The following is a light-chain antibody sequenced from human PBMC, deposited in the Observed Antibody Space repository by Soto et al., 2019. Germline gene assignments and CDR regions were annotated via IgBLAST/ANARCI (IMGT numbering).Light chain of an antibody. J-gene: IGKJ1*01. CDR3: QQHYTTPLT. Sequence: DIVMTRSPDSLTVSLGERATINCKSRQSVFYSSNNKNYLGWPQQKPEQPPKPLIYWASTRECGVPDRFSGSRSGTDFTLTVSSLQAADVSVYYCQQHYTTPLTFGQGTNVEIK. CDR2: WAS. V-gene: IGKV4-1*01. CDR1: QSVFYSSNNKNY.